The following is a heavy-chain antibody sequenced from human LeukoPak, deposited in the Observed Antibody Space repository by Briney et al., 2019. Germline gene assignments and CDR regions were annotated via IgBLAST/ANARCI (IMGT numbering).Heavy chain of an antibody. J-gene: IGHJ6*03. V-gene: IGHV3-48*04. CDR3: ARDSALGYYYYMDV. CDR1: GFSFTTYW. Sequence: PGGSLRLSCAASGFSFTTYWMSWVRQAPGKGLEWVSYISSSGSTIYYADSVKGRFTISRDNAKNSLYLQMNSLRAEDAAVYYCARDSALGYYYYMDVWGKGTTVTISS. CDR2: ISSSGSTI.